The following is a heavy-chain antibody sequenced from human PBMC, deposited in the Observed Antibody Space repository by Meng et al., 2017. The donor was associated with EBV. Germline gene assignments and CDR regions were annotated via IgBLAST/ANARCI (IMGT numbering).Heavy chain of an antibody. D-gene: IGHD5-12*01. V-gene: IGHV1-69*17. J-gene: IGHJ4*02. CDR3: VRDLWLRIGECV. Sequence: QVQLVQSVAEVKKPGSSVKVSCKGSGDNINNFGISWVRQAPGQGLEWMGDITPVFGIANYAESFQGRVTISADTSTRTAYMDLSSLRSDDTAVYYCVRDLWLRIGECVWGQGTLVTVSS. CDR1: GDNINNFG. CDR2: ITPVFGIA.